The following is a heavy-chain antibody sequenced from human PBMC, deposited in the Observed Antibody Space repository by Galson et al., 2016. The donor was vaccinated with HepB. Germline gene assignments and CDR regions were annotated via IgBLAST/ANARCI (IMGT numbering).Heavy chain of an antibody. D-gene: IGHD1-7*01. Sequence: SVKVSCKVSGYTVTELPIHWVRQAPGQGLEWMGWISTYNGNTNYAQKLQGRVTMTTDTSTSTAYMELRSLRSDDTAVYYCARERGNYHYFDYWGQGTLVTVSS. J-gene: IGHJ4*02. CDR1: GYTVTELP. CDR3: ARERGNYHYFDY. V-gene: IGHV1-18*01. CDR2: ISTYNGNT.